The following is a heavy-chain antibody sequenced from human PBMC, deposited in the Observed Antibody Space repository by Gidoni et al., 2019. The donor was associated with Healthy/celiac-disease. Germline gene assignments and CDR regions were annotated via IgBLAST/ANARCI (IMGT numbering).Heavy chain of an antibody. V-gene: IGHV3-21*01. D-gene: IGHD6-19*01. J-gene: IGHJ4*02. CDR1: GFPFSSYS. Sequence: EVQLVESGGGLVKPGGSLRLSCAASGFPFSSYSLNWVRQAPGKGLEWVSSISSSSSYIYYADSVKGRFTISRDNAKNSLYLQMNSLRAEDTAVYYCARSIAVAGSTGFDYWGQGTLVTVSS. CDR3: ARSIAVAGSTGFDY. CDR2: ISSSSSYI.